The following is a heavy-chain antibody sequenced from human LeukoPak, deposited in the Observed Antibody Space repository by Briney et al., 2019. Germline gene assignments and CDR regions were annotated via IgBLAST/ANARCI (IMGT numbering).Heavy chain of an antibody. CDR2: ISGSGGST. D-gene: IGHD6-13*01. J-gene: IGHJ4*02. CDR1: GFTFSSYA. CDR3: AKGYSSSWYVRYFDY. V-gene: IGHV3-23*01. Sequence: GGSLRLSCADSGFTFSSYAMSWVRQAPGKGLEWVSAISGSGGSTYYADSVKGRFTISRDNSKNTLYLQMNSLRAEDTAVYYCAKGYSSSWYVRYFDYWGQGTLVTVSS.